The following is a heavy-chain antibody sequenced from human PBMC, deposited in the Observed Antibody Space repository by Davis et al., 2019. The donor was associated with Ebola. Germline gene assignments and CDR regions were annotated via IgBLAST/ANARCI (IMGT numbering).Heavy chain of an antibody. CDR2: INHSGST. CDR1: GGSFSGYY. V-gene: IGHV4-34*01. J-gene: IGHJ6*02. D-gene: IGHD6-13*01. Sequence: PGGSLRLSCAVYGGSFSGYYWSWIRQPPGKGLEWIGEINHSGSTNYNPSLKSRVTISVDTSKNQFSLKLSSVTAADTAVYYCARGRAAAGTFGMDVWGQGTTVTVSS. CDR3: ARGRAAAGTFGMDV.